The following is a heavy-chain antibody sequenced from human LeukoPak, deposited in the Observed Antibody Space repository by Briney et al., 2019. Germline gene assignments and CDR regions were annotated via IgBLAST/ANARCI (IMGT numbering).Heavy chain of an antibody. Sequence: ASVKVSCKASGYTFTSYGISWVRQAPGQGLEWMGWISAYNGNTNYAQKLQGRVTMTTDTSTSTAYMELRSLRSDDTAVYYCARLIGEWFGELRGGWFDPWGQGTLVTVSS. CDR3: ARLIGEWFGELRGGWFDP. J-gene: IGHJ5*02. D-gene: IGHD3-10*01. CDR2: ISAYNGNT. V-gene: IGHV1-18*01. CDR1: GYTFTSYG.